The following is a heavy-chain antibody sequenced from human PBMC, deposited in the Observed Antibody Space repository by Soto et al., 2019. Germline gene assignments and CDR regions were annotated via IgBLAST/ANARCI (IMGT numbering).Heavy chain of an antibody. J-gene: IGHJ4*02. CDR3: ASGAAFYYATSRY. CDR1: GFNFNIHA. V-gene: IGHV3-30-3*01. Sequence: GSLRLSCAAPGFNFNIHALHWIRQAPGEGLEWVAVMSPGGNSQYYADSVKGRFTISRDTSKSTLYLQMTSLRPEDTAVYYCASGAAFYYATSRYWGQGTLVTVSS. CDR2: MSPGGNSQ. D-gene: IGHD3-10*01.